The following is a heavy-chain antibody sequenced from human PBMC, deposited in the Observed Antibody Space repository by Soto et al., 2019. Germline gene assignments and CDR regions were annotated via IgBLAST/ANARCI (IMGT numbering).Heavy chain of an antibody. V-gene: IGHV3-30*18. CDR3: AKAPVVVVAATPYNWFDP. Sequence: PGGSLRLSCAASGFTFSSYGMHWVRQAPGKGLEWVAVISYDGSNKYYADSVKGRFTISRDNSKNTLYLQMNSLRAEDTAVYYCAKAPVVVVAATPYNWFDPWGQGTLVTVSS. CDR1: GFTFSSYG. CDR2: ISYDGSNK. D-gene: IGHD2-15*01. J-gene: IGHJ5*02.